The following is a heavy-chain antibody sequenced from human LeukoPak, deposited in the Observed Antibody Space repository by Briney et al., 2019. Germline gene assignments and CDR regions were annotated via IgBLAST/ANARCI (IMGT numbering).Heavy chain of an antibody. CDR2: ISYDGSNK. V-gene: IGHV3-30*04. J-gene: IGHJ4*02. D-gene: IGHD3-10*01. CDR3: ARDMVRGVKDY. CDR1: GFTFSSYA. Sequence: GGSLRLSCAASGFTFSSYAMHWVRQAPGKGLEWVAVISYDGSNKYYADSVKGRFTISRHNSKNTLYLQMNSLRAEDTAVYYCARDMVRGVKDYWGQGTLVTVSS.